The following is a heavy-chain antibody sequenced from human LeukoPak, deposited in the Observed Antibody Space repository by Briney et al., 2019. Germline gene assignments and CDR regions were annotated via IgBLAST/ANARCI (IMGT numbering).Heavy chain of an antibody. D-gene: IGHD1-7*01. Sequence: KPSETLSLTCTVSGGSINYYYWSWIRQPPGKGLEWIGYIYYRGSTNYNPSLNSRVTISVDTSKNQFSLKLTSVTAADTAVYYCARTTGNYGYYFGYWGQGTLVTVSS. V-gene: IGHV4-59*01. CDR3: ARTTGNYGYYFGY. CDR2: IYYRGST. CDR1: GGSINYYY. J-gene: IGHJ4*02.